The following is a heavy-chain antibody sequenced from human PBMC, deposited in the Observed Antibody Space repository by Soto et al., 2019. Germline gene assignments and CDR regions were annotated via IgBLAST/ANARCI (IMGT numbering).Heavy chain of an antibody. CDR3: ARGEYYDSSGYYPL. D-gene: IGHD3-22*01. CDR2: IYYSGST. V-gene: IGHV4-59*12. J-gene: IGHJ4*02. Sequence: SETLSLTCTVSGGSISSYYWSWIRQPPGKGLEWIGYIYYSGSTYYNPSLKSRVTISVGTSKNQFSLKLSSVTAADTAVYYCARGEYYDSSGYYPLWGQGTLVTVSS. CDR1: GGSISSYY.